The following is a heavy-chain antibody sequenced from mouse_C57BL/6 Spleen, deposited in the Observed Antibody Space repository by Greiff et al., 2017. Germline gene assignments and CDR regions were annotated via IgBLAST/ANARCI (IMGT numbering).Heavy chain of an antibody. CDR1: GYTFTDYY. CDR3: ARGPITTVVAPNWYFDV. Sequence: QVQLQQSGAELVRPGASVKLSCKASGYTFTDYYINWVKQRPGQGLEWIARIYPGSGNTYYNEKFKGKATLTAEKSSSTAYMQLSSLTSEDSAVYFCARGPITTVVAPNWYFDVWGTGTTVTVSS. CDR2: IYPGSGNT. D-gene: IGHD1-1*01. V-gene: IGHV1-76*01. J-gene: IGHJ1*03.